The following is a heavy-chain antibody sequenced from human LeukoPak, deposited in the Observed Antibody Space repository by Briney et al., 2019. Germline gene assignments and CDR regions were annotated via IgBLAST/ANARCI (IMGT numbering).Heavy chain of an antibody. Sequence: GGSLRLSCEASGFTFSSYAMHWVRQAPGKGLEWVTAISFDGSDKYYADSVKGRFTISRDNSKNKLYLQMNSLRAEDTAVYYCARGDSARYQDFDYWGQGTLVTVSS. CDR1: GFTFSSYA. CDR3: ARGDSARYQDFDY. V-gene: IGHV3-30*04. CDR2: ISFDGSDK. J-gene: IGHJ4*02. D-gene: IGHD1-26*01.